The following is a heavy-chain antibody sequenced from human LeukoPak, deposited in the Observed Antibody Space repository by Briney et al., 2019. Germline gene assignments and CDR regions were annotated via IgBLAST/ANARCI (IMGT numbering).Heavy chain of an antibody. CDR1: GDSVSSNSVT. CDR3: ARRLTQYDCFDP. D-gene: IGHD2-2*01. CDR2: TYYRSTWYN. V-gene: IGHV6-1*01. Sequence: SQTLSLTCAISGDSVSSNSVTWNWIRQSPSRGLEWLGRTYYRSTWYNDYAVSVRGRITVNPDTSKNQFSLHLNSVPPEATAVYYCARRLTQYDCFDPWGQGILVTVSS. J-gene: IGHJ5*02.